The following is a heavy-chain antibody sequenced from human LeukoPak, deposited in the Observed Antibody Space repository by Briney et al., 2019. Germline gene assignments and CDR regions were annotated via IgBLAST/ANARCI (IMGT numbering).Heavy chain of an antibody. CDR1: GFIFSSYG. D-gene: IGHD4-17*01. V-gene: IGHV3-53*01. CDR3: ARTNPVYGDYDY. CDR2: MFPDGRT. Sequence: GGSLRLSCAASGFIFSSYGMNWVRQAPGKGLQWVSVMFPDGRTYYADSVKGRFTISRDLARNTLLLQMHSLRADDTAVHYCARTNPVYGDYDYWGQGTLVTVSS. J-gene: IGHJ4*02.